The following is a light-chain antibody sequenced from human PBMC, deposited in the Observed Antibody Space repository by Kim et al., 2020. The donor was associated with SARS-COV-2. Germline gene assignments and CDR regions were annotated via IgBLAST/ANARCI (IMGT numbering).Light chain of an antibody. CDR2: DVS. J-gene: IGLJ2*01. Sequence: GQSVTISCTGTSTDVGDYNFVSWYQQHPGEAPKIMIYDVSKRPSGVPDRFSGSKSGNTASLIISGLQAEDDGDYYCCSYAGNFTLIFGGGTQLTVL. CDR1: STDVGDYNF. V-gene: IGLV2-11*01. CDR3: CSYAGNFTLI.